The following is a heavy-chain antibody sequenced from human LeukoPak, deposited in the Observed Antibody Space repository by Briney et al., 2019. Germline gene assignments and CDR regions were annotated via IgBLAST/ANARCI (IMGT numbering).Heavy chain of an antibody. J-gene: IGHJ4*02. CDR1: GFTVSSYG. CDR3: AKDGEYIVATIFLDY. CDR2: ISGSGGST. D-gene: IGHD5-12*01. Sequence: GRCLRLACAASGFTVSSYGMSWVRQAPGKGLGWGLAISGSGGSTYYADSVKGRFTISRDNSKNTLYLQMNSLRAEDTAVYYCAKDGEYIVATIFLDYWGQGTLVIVSS. V-gene: IGHV3-23*01.